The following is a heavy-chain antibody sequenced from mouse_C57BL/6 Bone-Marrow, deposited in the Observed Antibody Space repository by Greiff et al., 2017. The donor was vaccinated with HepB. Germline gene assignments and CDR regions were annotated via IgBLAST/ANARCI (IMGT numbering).Heavy chain of an antibody. D-gene: IGHD1-1*01. J-gene: IGHJ1*03. CDR2: IYPGDGDT. Sequence: VQLQQSGPELVKPGASVKISCKASGYAFSSSWMNWVKQRPGKGLEWIGRIYPGDGDTNYNGKFKGKATLTADKSSSTAYMQLSSLTSEDSAVYFCAREAYGTTDWYFDVWGTGTTVTVSS. CDR1: GYAFSSSW. CDR3: AREAYGTTDWYFDV. V-gene: IGHV1-82*01.